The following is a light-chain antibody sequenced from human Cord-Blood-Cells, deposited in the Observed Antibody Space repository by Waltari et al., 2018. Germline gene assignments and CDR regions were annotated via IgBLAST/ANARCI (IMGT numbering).Light chain of an antibody. Sequence: QSALTQPASVSGSPGQSITISCTGTSSDVGGYNYVSWYQQHPGKAPTLMIYDVSKRPAGVSTRFSGSKSGNTASLTISGLQAEDEADYYCSSYTSSSTYVFGTGTKVTVL. V-gene: IGLV2-14*01. CDR2: DVS. CDR1: SSDVGGYNY. CDR3: SSYTSSSTYV. J-gene: IGLJ1*01.